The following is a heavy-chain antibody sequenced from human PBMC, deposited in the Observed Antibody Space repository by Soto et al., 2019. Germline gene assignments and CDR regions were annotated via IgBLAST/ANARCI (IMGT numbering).Heavy chain of an antibody. CDR2: IIPILGIA. CDR1: GGTFSSYA. J-gene: IGHJ6*01. CDR3: ASSPRCSSTSCYTWYYGMDV. V-gene: IGHV1-69*10. D-gene: IGHD2-2*02. Sequence: KISCKASGGTFSSYAISWVRQAPGQGLEWMGGIIPILGIANYAQKFQGRVTITADKSTSTAYMELSSLRSEDTAVYYCASSPRCSSTSCYTWYYGMDVWGQGTTVTVSS.